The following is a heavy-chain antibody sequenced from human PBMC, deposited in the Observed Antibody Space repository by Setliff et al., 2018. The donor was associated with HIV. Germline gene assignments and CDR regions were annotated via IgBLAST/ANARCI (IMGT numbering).Heavy chain of an antibody. Sequence: PSETLSLTCAVSGGSISSSNWWSWVRQPPGKGLEWIGEIYHSGSTNYNPSLKSRVTISADTSKNQFSLKLRSVTAADTAVYYCAGVLSSGYYDGPWGQGTLVTVSS. CDR3: AGVLSSGYYDGP. J-gene: IGHJ5*02. CDR1: GGSISSSNW. V-gene: IGHV4-4*02. CDR2: IYHSGST. D-gene: IGHD3-22*01.